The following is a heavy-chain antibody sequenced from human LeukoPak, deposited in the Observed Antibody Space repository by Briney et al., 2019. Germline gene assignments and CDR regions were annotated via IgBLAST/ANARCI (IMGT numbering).Heavy chain of an antibody. V-gene: IGHV3-53*01. D-gene: IGHD3-10*01. J-gene: IGHJ6*03. Sequence: GGSLRLSCVASGFTVSSNYMSWVRQAPGKGLEWVSDIYSGGSTYYADSVKGRFTISRDNSKNTLYLQMNSLRAEDTAVYYCASGSGSYRTPYYYMDVWGTGTTVTVSS. CDR3: ASGSGSYRTPYYYMDV. CDR1: GFTVSSNY. CDR2: IYSGGST.